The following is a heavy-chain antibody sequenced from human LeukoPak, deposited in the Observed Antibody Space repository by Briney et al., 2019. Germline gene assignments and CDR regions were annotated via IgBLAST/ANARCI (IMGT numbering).Heavy chain of an antibody. D-gene: IGHD6-6*01. CDR2: IYYSGST. J-gene: IGHJ4*02. CDR3: ARAGQFKSACPISCLC. V-gene: IGHV4-59*01. CDR1: GGSFKVYY. Sequence: SETLSLTYADSGGSFKVYYGCCIRQPPGKGLEWISYIYYSGSTNYNPSLKSRVTISVDTSKNQFSLKLSSVTAADTAVYYCARAGQFKSACPISCLCWGPGTLVTVSS.